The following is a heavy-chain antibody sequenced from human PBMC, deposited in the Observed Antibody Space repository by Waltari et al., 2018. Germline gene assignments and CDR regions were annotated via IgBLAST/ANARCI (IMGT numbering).Heavy chain of an antibody. Sequence: QVQLQESGPGLVKPSETLSLTCTVSGGSISSYYWSWIRQPPGKGLEWIGYMYYSGSTNYNPSLKGLVTISVDRSKNQFPLKLSSVTAADTAVYYCARDTLRYGAAAWGAFDIWGQGTMVTVSS. D-gene: IGHD6-13*01. J-gene: IGHJ3*02. CDR2: MYYSGST. CDR3: ARDTLRYGAAAWGAFDI. V-gene: IGHV4-59*01. CDR1: GGSISSYY.